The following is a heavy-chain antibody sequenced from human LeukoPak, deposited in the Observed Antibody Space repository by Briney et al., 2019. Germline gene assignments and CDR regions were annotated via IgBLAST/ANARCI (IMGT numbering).Heavy chain of an antibody. J-gene: IGHJ4*02. CDR1: GYTFTGYY. CDR3: ARDVVLEMATTPYFDY. CDR2: ISAYNGNT. D-gene: IGHD5-24*01. Sequence: ASVKVSCKASGYTFTGYYMHWVRQAPGQGLEWMGWISAYNGNTNYAQKLQGRVTMTTDTSTSTAYMELRSLRSDDTAVYYCARDVVLEMATTPYFDYWGQGTLVTVSS. V-gene: IGHV1-18*04.